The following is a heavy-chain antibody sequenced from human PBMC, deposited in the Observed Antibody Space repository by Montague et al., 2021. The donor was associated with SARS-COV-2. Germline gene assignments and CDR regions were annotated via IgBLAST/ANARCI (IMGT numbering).Heavy chain of an antibody. CDR3: ARPYSYGHEGAFDY. Sequence: QSGAEVKQPGESLKISCKGSGYSFTSYWIGWVRQMPGRGLEWMGXIYPVDSDTRYGPSFQGQVTISADKSISTAYLQWSSLKASDTAMYYCARPYSYGHEGAFDYWGQGTLVTVSS. D-gene: IGHD5-18*01. CDR2: IYPVDSDT. J-gene: IGHJ4*02. V-gene: IGHV5-51*03. CDR1: GYSFTSYW.